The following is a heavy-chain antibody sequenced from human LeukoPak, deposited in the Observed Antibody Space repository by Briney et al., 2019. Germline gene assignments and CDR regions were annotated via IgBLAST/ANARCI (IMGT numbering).Heavy chain of an antibody. CDR2: MAHDGSNI. J-gene: IGHJ4*02. CDR1: GFTFNSYA. D-gene: IGHD3-3*01. CDR3: ARASDRMYDEFWEGYFSSSDF. Sequence: GGSLRLSCAASGFTFNSYAMHWVRQGPGKGLEWVAVMAHDGSNIYYAGSVQGRFTISRDDSKDTLHLQMNSLRLEDTAVYYCARASDRMYDEFWEGYFSSSDFWGQGTLVTVSS. V-gene: IGHV3-30-3*01.